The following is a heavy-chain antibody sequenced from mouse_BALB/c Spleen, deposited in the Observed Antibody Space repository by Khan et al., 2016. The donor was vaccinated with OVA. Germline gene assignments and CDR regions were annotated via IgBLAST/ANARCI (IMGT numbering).Heavy chain of an antibody. CDR2: IAPGSGSS. Sequence: DLVKPGASVKLSCKASGYTFTSYWINWIKQRPGQGLEWIGRIAPGSGSSSYNEMFKGKATLTLDTSSSTAYIQLSSLSSEDADVYFWARENDYGRTCYAMDYWGQGTSVTVSS. CDR3: ARENDYGRTCYAMDY. CDR1: GYTFTSYW. J-gene: IGHJ4*01. V-gene: IGHV1S41*01. D-gene: IGHD1-1*01.